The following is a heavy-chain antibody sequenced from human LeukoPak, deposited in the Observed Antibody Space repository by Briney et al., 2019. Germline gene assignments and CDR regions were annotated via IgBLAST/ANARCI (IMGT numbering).Heavy chain of an antibody. V-gene: IGHV4-34*01. CDR2: IHYSGSI. D-gene: IGHD3-3*01. Sequence: PSETLSLTCGVSGGSFSGYYWTWIRQSPGKGLEWLGEIHYSGSINYNPSLKSRVTISVDTSKNQFSLKLSSVTAADTAVYYCARGAKYDFWSGHDRFYNWFDPWGQGTLVTVSS. CDR3: ARGAKYDFWSGHDRFYNWFDP. CDR1: GGSFSGYY. J-gene: IGHJ5*02.